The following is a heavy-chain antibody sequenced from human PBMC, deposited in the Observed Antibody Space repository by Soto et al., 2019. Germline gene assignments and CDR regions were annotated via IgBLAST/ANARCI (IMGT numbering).Heavy chain of an antibody. CDR3: TTARLRRWTWYNWNDDPPPRDAFDI. Sequence: GGSLRLSCAASGFTFSNAWMNWVRQAPGKGLEWVGRIKSKTDGGTTDYAAPGKGRFTISRDDSKNTLYLQMNSLKTEDTAVYYCTTARLRRWTWYNWNDDPPPRDAFDIWGQGTMVTVSS. V-gene: IGHV3-15*07. D-gene: IGHD1-1*01. CDR1: GFTFSNAW. J-gene: IGHJ3*02. CDR2: IKSKTDGGTT.